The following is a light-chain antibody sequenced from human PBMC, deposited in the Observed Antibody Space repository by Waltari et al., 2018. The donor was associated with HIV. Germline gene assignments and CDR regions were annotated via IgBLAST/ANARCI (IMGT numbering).Light chain of an antibody. V-gene: IGLV1-44*01. J-gene: IGLJ2*01. CDR3: SAWDDNVNAL. CDR2: SNN. Sequence: QSVLTQPPSASGTPGQRVTISCSGSRSNIGSNNVNWYQQLPGTAPKLVIYSNNQRPSGVPDRFSGSKSGTSASLAISGLQSEDEADYYCSAWDDNVNALFGGGTRLTVV. CDR1: RSNIGSNN.